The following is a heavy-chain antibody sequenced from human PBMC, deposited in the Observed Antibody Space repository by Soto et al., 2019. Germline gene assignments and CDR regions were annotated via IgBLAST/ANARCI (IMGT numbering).Heavy chain of an antibody. CDR1: GGTFSSYA. D-gene: IGHD6-13*01. CDR2: TLPIFGTA. Sequence: QVQLVQSGAEVQKPGSSVKVSCKASGGTFSSYAISWVRQAPGQGLEWMGGTLPIFGTANYAQKFQGRVRKTADESTRTADMELSSLGSEDTAVYYCARDRPYSSSWYFDYWGQGTLVTVSS. CDR3: ARDRPYSSSWYFDY. J-gene: IGHJ4*02. V-gene: IGHV1-69*01.